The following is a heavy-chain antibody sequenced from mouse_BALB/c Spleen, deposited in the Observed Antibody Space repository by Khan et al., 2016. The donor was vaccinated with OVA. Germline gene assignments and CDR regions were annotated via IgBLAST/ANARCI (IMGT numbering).Heavy chain of an antibody. V-gene: IGHV3-1*02. J-gene: IGHJ2*01. CDR1: GYSITSGYS. CDR2: IHYSGTT. CDR3: IKYEDDDPYVDY. Sequence: VQLKESGPDLVKPSQSLSLTCTVTGYSITSGYSWYWIRQFPGNKLEWMGYIHYSGTTTYNSSLKSRISITRDISKNQFFLQSYYVTTEDKATYYLIKYEDDDPYVDYSYQGTTLTVSS. D-gene: IGHD2-3*01.